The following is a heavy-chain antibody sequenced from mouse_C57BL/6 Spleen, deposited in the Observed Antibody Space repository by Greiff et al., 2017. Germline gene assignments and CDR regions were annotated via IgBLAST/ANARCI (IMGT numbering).Heavy chain of an antibody. CDR3: TTGSSLFAY. Sequence: EVQLQQSGAELVRPGASVKLSCTASGFNIKDDYMHWVKQRPEQGLEWIGWIDPENGDTEYAPKFQGKATLTADTSSNTAYLQLSRLTSEDSAVYYCTTGSSLFAYWGQGTLVTVSA. CDR2: IDPENGDT. D-gene: IGHD1-1*01. CDR1: GFNIKDDY. J-gene: IGHJ3*01. V-gene: IGHV14-4*01.